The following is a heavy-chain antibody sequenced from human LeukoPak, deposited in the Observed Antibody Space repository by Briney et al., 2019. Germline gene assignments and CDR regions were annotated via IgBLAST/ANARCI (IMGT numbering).Heavy chain of an antibody. Sequence: GGSLRLSCAASGFTFDDYAMHWVRQAPGKGLEWVSGISGSGGSTYYADSVKGRFTISRDNSKNTLYLQMNSLRAEDTAVYYCAKEEEAVAGTGFDYWGQGTLVTVSS. CDR1: GFTFDDYA. J-gene: IGHJ4*02. V-gene: IGHV3-23*01. D-gene: IGHD6-19*01. CDR2: ISGSGGST. CDR3: AKEEEAVAGTGFDY.